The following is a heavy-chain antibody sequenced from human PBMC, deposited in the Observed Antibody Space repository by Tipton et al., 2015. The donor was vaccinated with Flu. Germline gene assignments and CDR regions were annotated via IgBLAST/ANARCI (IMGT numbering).Heavy chain of an antibody. Sequence: QSGAEVKKPGASVKISCKASGYIFTSHYMHWVRQAPGQGLEWMGVIKPSGGSTNYAQRFQGRVTMTRDTSTSIVYMELSSLRSEDTAVYYCGRDQTDTVVVPAAIYDYGLDVWGQGTTVTVSS. D-gene: IGHD2-2*01. CDR2: IKPSGGST. J-gene: IGHJ6*02. CDR1: GYIFTSHY. CDR3: GRDQTDTVVVPAAIYDYGLDV. V-gene: IGHV1-46*01.